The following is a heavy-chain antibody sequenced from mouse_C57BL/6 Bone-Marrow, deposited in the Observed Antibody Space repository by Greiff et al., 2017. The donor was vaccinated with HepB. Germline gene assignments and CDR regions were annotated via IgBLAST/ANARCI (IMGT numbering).Heavy chain of an antibody. Sequence: VQLQQSGTVLARPGASVKMSCKTSGYTFTSYWMHWVKQRPGQGLEWIGAIYPGNSDTSYNQKFKGKAKLTAVTSASTAYMELSSLTNEDAAVYYCTREDYGSRGFDYWGQGTTLTVSS. CDR2: IYPGNSDT. CDR3: TREDYGSRGFDY. J-gene: IGHJ2*01. V-gene: IGHV1-5*01. D-gene: IGHD1-1*01. CDR1: GYTFTSYW.